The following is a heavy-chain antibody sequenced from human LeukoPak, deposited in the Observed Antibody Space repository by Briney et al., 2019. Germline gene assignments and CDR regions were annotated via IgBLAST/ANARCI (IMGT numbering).Heavy chain of an antibody. CDR2: INPNSGGT. V-gene: IGHV1-2*02. CDR3: ARADLTMVTTGSAPFAFDI. D-gene: IGHD4-17*01. Sequence: ASVKVSCKASGCTFTGYYMHWVRQAPGQGLEWMGWINPNSGGTNYAQKFQGRVTMTRDTSISTAYMELSRLRSDDTAVYYCARADLTMVTTGSAPFAFDIWGQGTMVTVSS. CDR1: GCTFTGYY. J-gene: IGHJ3*02.